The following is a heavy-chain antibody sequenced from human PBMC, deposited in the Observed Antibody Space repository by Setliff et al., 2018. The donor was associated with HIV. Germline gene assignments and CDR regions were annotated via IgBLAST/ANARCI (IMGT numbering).Heavy chain of an antibody. V-gene: IGHV3-11*05. Sequence: GGSLRLSCAASGFTFSDYYMSWIRQAPGKGLEWVSYISSSSSYTNYADSVKGRFTISRDNAKNSLYLQMNSLRAEDTAVYYCARGSCSGCYLSDYWGLGTLVTVSS. D-gene: IGHD6-19*01. J-gene: IGHJ4*02. CDR1: GFTFSDYY. CDR2: ISSSSSYT. CDR3: ARGSCSGCYLSDY.